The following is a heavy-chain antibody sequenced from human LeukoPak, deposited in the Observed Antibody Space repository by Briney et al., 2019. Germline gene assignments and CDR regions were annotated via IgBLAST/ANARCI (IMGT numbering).Heavy chain of an antibody. J-gene: IGHJ4*02. CDR1: GFNFGDYA. CDR2: IRSKAYGGTT. D-gene: IGHD6-13*01. Sequence: GGSLRLSCTASGFNFGDYAMSWVRQAPGKGLEWVGSIRSKAYGGTTEYAASVKGRFTISRDDSKSIAYLQMNSLKTEDTGVYYCTRDSRSGYSSRGGDYWGQGTLVTVSS. V-gene: IGHV3-49*04. CDR3: TRDSRSGYSSRGGDY.